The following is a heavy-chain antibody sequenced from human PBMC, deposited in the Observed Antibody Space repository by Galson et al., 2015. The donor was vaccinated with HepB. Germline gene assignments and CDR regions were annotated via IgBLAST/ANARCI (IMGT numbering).Heavy chain of an antibody. CDR2: IKQDGSEK. D-gene: IGHD6-13*01. Sequence: SLRLSCAASGFTFSSYWMSWVRQAPGKGLEWVANIKQDGSEKYYVDSVKGRFTISRDNAKNSLYLQMNSLRAEDTAVYYCARDGWYSSSWYFSFGSWENIYFDYWGQGTLVTVSS. CDR3: ARDGWYSSSWYFSFGSWENIYFDY. V-gene: IGHV3-7*03. J-gene: IGHJ4*02. CDR1: GFTFSSYW.